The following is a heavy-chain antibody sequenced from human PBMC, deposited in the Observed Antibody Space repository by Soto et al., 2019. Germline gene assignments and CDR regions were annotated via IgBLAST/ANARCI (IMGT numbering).Heavy chain of an antibody. CDR2: ITGSGDNR. V-gene: IGHV3-23*01. Sequence: GGSLRLSCSASGFPFSSYAMSWVRQAPGKGLEWVSTITGSGDNRYYADSVKGRFTISRDNSENTLYLQMISLRAEDMAIYYCAKGPHSSGWHYFDYWGQGTLVTVSS. D-gene: IGHD6-25*01. CDR3: AKGPHSSGWHYFDY. J-gene: IGHJ4*02. CDR1: GFPFSSYA.